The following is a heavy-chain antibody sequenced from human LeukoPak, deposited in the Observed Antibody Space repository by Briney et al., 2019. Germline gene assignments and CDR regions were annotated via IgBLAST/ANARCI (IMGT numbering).Heavy chain of an antibody. D-gene: IGHD6-13*01. Sequence: SETLSLTCTVSGYSISSGYYWGWIRQPPGKGLEWIGNIYPTGSTYYNPSLKSRVTISVDTSKNQFSLKVSSVSAADTAVYYCARAYSSSWYWNWFGPWGQGTLVTVSS. V-gene: IGHV4-38-2*02. CDR2: IYPTGST. J-gene: IGHJ5*02. CDR3: ARAYSSSWYWNWFGP. CDR1: GYSISSGYY.